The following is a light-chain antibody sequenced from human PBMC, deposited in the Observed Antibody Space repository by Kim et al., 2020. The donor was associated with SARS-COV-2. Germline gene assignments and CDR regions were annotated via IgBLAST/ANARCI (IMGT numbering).Light chain of an antibody. J-gene: IGLJ2*01. V-gene: IGLV3-1*01. CDR3: QAWDSSTAVV. CDR1: KLGDKY. CDR2: KDS. Sequence: SYELTQPPSVSVSPGQTASITCSGDKLGDKYACWYQQMPGQSPVLVIYKDSKRPSGIPERFSRSNSGNTATLTISGTQAMDEADYYCQAWDSSTAVVFGGGTQLTVL.